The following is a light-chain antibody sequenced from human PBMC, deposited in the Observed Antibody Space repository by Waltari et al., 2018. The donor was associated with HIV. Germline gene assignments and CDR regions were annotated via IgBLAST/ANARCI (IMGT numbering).Light chain of an antibody. CDR1: QSLLHGSGFNY. J-gene: IGKJ4*01. CDR3: MQSLQTPLT. Sequence: DVVMTQSPVSLSVTPGESASISCRSSQSLLHGSGFNYLDWYLQNPGQAPQLLIYLGSNRAFGVSDRFIGSGSGTDFILEINKLEPDDVGVYFCMQSLQTPLTFGGGTKVEIK. CDR2: LGS. V-gene: IGKV2-28*01.